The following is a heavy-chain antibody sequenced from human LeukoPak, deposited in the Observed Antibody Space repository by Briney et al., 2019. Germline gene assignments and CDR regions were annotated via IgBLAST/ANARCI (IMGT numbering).Heavy chain of an antibody. Sequence: GGSLRLSCAASGFTFSSYGMSWVRQAPGKGLEWVANIKQDGSEKYYVDSVKGRFTSSRDNAKNSLYLQMNSLRAEDTAVYYCARDLVYCSGGSCSLSWFDPWGQGTLVTVSS. V-gene: IGHV3-7*01. CDR1: GFTFSSYG. J-gene: IGHJ5*02. CDR2: IKQDGSEK. CDR3: ARDLVYCSGGSCSLSWFDP. D-gene: IGHD2-15*01.